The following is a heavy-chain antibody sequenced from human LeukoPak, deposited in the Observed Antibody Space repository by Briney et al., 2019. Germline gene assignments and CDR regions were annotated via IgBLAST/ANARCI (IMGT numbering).Heavy chain of an antibody. Sequence: SETLSLTCTVSGGSISSSSYYWGWIRQPPGKGLEWIGSIYYSGSTYYNPSLKSRVTISVDTSKNQFSLKLSSVTAADTAVYYCARHLVVWFGELRGGPDWLDPWGQGTLVTVSS. V-gene: IGHV4-39*01. D-gene: IGHD3-10*01. CDR1: GGSISSSSYY. CDR3: ARHLVVWFGELRGGPDWLDP. J-gene: IGHJ5*02. CDR2: IYYSGST.